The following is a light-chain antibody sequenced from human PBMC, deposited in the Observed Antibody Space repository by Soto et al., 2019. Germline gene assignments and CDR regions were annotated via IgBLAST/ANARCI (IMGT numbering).Light chain of an antibody. Sequence: DIQMSQSPSSLSASVGDRVTITCRASQSISSWLAWYRQKPGKAPKLLIYDASSLESGVPSRFSGSGSGTEFTLTISSLQPDDFATYYCQQYNSYPALTFGGGTKVDI. J-gene: IGKJ4*01. CDR2: DAS. CDR1: QSISSW. CDR3: QQYNSYPALT. V-gene: IGKV1-5*01.